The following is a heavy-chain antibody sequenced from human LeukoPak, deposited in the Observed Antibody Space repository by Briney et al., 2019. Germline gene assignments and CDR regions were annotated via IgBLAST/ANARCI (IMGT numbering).Heavy chain of an antibody. V-gene: IGHV4-39*07. CDR2: IYYSGST. J-gene: IGHJ4*02. CDR1: GGSISSSSYY. Sequence: SETLSLTCTVSGGSISSSSYYWGWIRQPPGKGLEWIGSIYYSGSTYYNPSLKSRVTISVDTSKNQFSLKLSSVTAADTAVHYCARPNAAAVAGMIVFDYWGQGTLVTVSS. D-gene: IGHD6-19*01. CDR3: ARPNAAAVAGMIVFDY.